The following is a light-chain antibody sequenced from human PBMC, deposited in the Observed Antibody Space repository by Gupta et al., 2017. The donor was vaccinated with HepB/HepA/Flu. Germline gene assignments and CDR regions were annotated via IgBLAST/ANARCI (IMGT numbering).Light chain of an antibody. J-gene: IGLJ1*01. Sequence: SSELTQDPALSVAFGQTVRITCQGDILRSSFASWYQQKPGQAPVVVIYGKNNRPSGIPDRFSGSGSGNIASLTITGAQAEDEADYYCNSRDNSGNHQFFGPGTKVTVL. CDR2: GKN. CDR3: NSRDNSGNHQF. CDR1: ILRSSF. V-gene: IGLV3-19*01.